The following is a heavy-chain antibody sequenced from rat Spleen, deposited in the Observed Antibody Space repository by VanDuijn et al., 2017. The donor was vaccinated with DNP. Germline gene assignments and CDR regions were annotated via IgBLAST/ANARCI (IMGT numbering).Heavy chain of an antibody. D-gene: IGHD5-1*01. V-gene: IGHV5-7*01. CDR3: AKGLGDY. Sequence: EVQLVESGGGLVQPGRSLKLSCAASGFVFSDFYMAWVRQAPTKGLEWVATISYDGSSTYYRDSVKGRFTISRDNAKSTLYLQMDSLRSEDKATYYCAKGLGDYWGQGGMVTVSS. J-gene: IGHJ2*01. CDR2: ISYDGSST. CDR1: GFVFSDFY.